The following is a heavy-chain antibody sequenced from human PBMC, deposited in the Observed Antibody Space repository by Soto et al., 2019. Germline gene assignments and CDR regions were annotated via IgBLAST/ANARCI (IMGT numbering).Heavy chain of an antibody. CDR1: GGSFSGYY. CDR3: ARAHSSGWRFDP. D-gene: IGHD6-19*01. J-gene: IGHJ5*02. Sequence: SETLSLTCAVYGGSFSGYYWSWIRQPPGKGLEWIGEINHSGSTNYNPSLKSRVTISVDTSKNQFSLKLSSVTAADTAVYYCARAHSSGWRFDPWRQGTLVTVSS. CDR2: INHSGST. V-gene: IGHV4-34*01.